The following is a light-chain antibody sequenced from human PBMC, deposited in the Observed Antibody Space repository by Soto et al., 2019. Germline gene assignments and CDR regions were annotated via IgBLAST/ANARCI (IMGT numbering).Light chain of an antibody. CDR1: SSNIGNNT. CDR2: SNN. V-gene: IGLV1-44*01. J-gene: IGLJ2*01. Sequence: QSVLTQPPSASGTPGQSVTISCSGSSSNIGNNTVNWYQQLPGTAPKLLICSNNQRPSGVPDRFSGSKSGTSASLAISGLQSEDEADYYCATWDDSLNGFVIFGGGTKLTVL. CDR3: ATWDDSLNGFVI.